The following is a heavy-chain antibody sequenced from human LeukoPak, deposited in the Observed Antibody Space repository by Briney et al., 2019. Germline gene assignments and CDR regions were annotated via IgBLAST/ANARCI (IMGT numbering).Heavy chain of an antibody. D-gene: IGHD3-10*01. V-gene: IGHV3-48*03. Sequence: GGSLRLSCAASGFTFSSYEMNEVRQAPGKGLAWVSYISSSGSTIYYADSVKGRFTISRDNAKNSLYLQMNSLRAEDTAVYYCARDSYGSPQVYWGQGTLVTVSS. CDR2: ISSSGSTI. J-gene: IGHJ4*02. CDR1: GFTFSSYE. CDR3: ARDSYGSPQVY.